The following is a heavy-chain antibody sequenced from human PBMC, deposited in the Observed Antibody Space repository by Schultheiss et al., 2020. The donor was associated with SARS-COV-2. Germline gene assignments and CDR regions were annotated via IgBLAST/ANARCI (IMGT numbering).Heavy chain of an antibody. D-gene: IGHD3-9*01. V-gene: IGHV4-59*01. CDR1: GGSFSGYY. CDR2: IYYSGST. J-gene: IGHJ6*02. Sequence: SETLSLTCAVYGGSFSGYYWSWIRQHPGKGLEWIGYIYYSGSTYYNPSLKSRVTISVDTSKNQFSLKLSSVTAADTAVYYCARDTRPYDILTGYTYYYYYGMDVWGQGTTVTVSS. CDR3: ARDTRPYDILTGYTYYYYYGMDV.